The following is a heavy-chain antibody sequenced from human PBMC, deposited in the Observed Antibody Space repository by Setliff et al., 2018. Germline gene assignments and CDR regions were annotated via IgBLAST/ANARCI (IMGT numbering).Heavy chain of an antibody. CDR1: GDSISNTGYY. V-gene: IGHV4-39*01. CDR3: ARNKAIKNEFIRLTWFDP. D-gene: IGHD2-8*01. J-gene: IGHJ5*02. CDR2: IYNSGTT. Sequence: SETLSLTCIVAGDSISNTGYYWGWIRQPPGKGLEWSGRIYNSGTTNYNPSLNNRVTISGDTSSNQFSLNLNSVTAADTAVYYCARNKAIKNEFIRLTWFDPWGQGTPVTVSS.